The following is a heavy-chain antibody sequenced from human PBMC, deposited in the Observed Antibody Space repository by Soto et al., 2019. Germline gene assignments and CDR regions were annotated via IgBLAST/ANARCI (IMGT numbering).Heavy chain of an antibody. D-gene: IGHD6-13*01. Sequence: SETLSLTCAVYGGSFIGYYWSWIRQPPGKGLEWIGEINHSGSTNYNPSLKSRVTISVDMSKNQFSLKLSSVTAADTAVYYCSRPGFSSSWFLGNYYYYMDVWGKGTTVTVSS. CDR1: GGSFIGYY. J-gene: IGHJ6*03. CDR2: INHSGST. V-gene: IGHV4-34*01. CDR3: SRPGFSSSWFLGNYYYYMDV.